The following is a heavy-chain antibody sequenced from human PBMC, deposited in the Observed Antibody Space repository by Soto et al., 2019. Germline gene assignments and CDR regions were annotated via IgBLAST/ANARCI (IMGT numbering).Heavy chain of an antibody. CDR1: GFTFSDYY. Sequence: QVQLVESGGGLVKPGGSLRLSCAASGFTFSDYYISWILQAPGKGLECVAYISSSSSYTNYADSVKGRFTISRDNDKNSLYLQMNSLRAEETAVYYCAREGYSSSWYGPYYYYGMDVWGQGTTVTVSS. V-gene: IGHV3-11*06. CDR3: AREGYSSSWYGPYYYYGMDV. CDR2: ISSSSSYT. D-gene: IGHD6-13*01. J-gene: IGHJ6*02.